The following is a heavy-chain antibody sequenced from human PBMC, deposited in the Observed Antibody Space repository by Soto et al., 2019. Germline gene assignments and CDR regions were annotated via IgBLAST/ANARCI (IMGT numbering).Heavy chain of an antibody. J-gene: IGHJ4*02. D-gene: IGHD6-13*01. CDR2: FDPEDGET. Sequence: QVQLVQSGAEVKKPGASVKVSCKVSGYTLTELSMHWVRQAPGKGLEWLGGFDPEDGETSYAQRFQDRVTMTEDTSTHTAYMELSSLTSEDTAVYYCARPSVDSSSWYGGLAFDCWGQGTLVTVSS. V-gene: IGHV1-24*01. CDR1: GYTLTELS. CDR3: ARPSVDSSSWYGGLAFDC.